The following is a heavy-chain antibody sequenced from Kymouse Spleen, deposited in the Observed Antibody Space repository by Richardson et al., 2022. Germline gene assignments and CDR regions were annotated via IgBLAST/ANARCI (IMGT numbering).Heavy chain of an antibody. D-gene: IGHD6-6*01. J-gene: IGHJ4*02. V-gene: IGHV3-33*01. CDR1: GFTFSSYG. CDR2: IWYDGSNK. CDR3: ARERQLVPFDY. Sequence: QVQLVESGGGVVQPGRSLRLSCAASGFTFSSYGMHWVRQAPGKGLEWVAVIWYDGSNKYYADSVKGRFTISRDNSKNTLYLQMNSLRAEDTAVYYCARERQLVPFDYWGQGTLVTVSS.